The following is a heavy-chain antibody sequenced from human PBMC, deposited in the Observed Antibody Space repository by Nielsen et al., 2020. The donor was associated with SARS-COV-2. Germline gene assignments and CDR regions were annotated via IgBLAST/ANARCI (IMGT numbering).Heavy chain of an antibody. CDR2: ISRDASRT. D-gene: IGHD3-3*01. CDR3: AKDFWSSPNQVGPDY. V-gene: IGHV3-30*18. Sequence: GESLKISCAASGFIFSDYGIHWVRQAPGRGLEWMAIISRDASRTYYVDSVKGRFTVSRDNSKNTVYLQMNSLRPEDTALYYCAKDFWSSPNQVGPDYWGQGTLVTVSS. CDR1: GFIFSDYG. J-gene: IGHJ4*02.